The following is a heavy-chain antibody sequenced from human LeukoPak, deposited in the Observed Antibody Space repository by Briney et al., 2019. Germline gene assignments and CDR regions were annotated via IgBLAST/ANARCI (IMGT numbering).Heavy chain of an antibody. CDR3: TRGSGWYPDY. J-gene: IGHJ4*02. Sequence: GGSLRLSCAASGFAFSSFWMSWVRQVPGKGLEWVANINQDGREKNYVDSVKGRFTVFRDNAKNSLYLQMNSLRVEDTAVFYCTRGSGWYPDYWGQGTLVTVSS. D-gene: IGHD6-19*01. CDR1: GFAFSSFW. CDR2: INQDGREK. V-gene: IGHV3-7*04.